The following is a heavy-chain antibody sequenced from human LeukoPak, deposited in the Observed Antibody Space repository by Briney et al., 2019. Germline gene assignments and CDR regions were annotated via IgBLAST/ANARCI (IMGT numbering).Heavy chain of an antibody. D-gene: IGHD3-22*01. CDR2: ISNDGGGT. J-gene: IGHJ5*02. V-gene: IGHV3-23*01. Sequence: GGSLRLSCAASGFIFNNYGLIWVRQAPGKGLQWVSAISNDGGGTTYADFVKGRFTISRDNSKNTLFLQMSSLRAEDTALYYCARGGSGYFADLWGQGTLVTVSS. CDR1: GFIFNNYG. CDR3: ARGGSGYFADL.